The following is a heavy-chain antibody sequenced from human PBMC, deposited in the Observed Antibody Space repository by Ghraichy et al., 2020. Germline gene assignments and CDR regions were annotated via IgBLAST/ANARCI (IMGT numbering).Heavy chain of an antibody. CDR1: GFTFSSCG. CDR3: ARERGSYDIDY. V-gene: IGHV3-33*01. D-gene: IGHD1-26*01. J-gene: IGHJ4*02. Sequence: GGSLRLSCAASGFTFSSCGMHWVRQAPGKGLEWVAVIWYDGSNKYYADSVKGRFTISRDNSKNTLYLQMNSLRAEDTAVYYCARERGSYDIDYWGQGTLVTVSS. CDR2: IWYDGSNK.